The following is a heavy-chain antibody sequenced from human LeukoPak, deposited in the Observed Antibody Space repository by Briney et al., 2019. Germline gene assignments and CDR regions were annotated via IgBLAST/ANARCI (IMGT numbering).Heavy chain of an antibody. Sequence: GGSLRLSCAASGFTFSSYAMSWVRQAPGKGLEWVSAISGSSGSTYYADSVKGRFTISRDNSKNTLYLQMNSLRAEDTAVYYCARDRLVDTAMVFDYWGQGTLVTVSS. D-gene: IGHD5-18*01. CDR3: ARDRLVDTAMVFDY. CDR2: ISGSSGST. J-gene: IGHJ4*02. V-gene: IGHV3-23*01. CDR1: GFTFSSYA.